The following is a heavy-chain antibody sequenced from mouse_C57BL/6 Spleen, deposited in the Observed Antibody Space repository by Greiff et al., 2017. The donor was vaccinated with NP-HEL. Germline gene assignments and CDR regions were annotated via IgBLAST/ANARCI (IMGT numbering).Heavy chain of an antibody. V-gene: IGHV5-4*01. Sequence: EVQGVESGGGLVKPGGSLKLSCAASGFTFSSYAMSWVRQTPEKRLEWVATISDGGSYTYYPDNVKGRFTISRDNAKNNLYLQMSHLKSEDTAMYYCARERLYYSNYGGYAMDYWGQGTSVTVSS. J-gene: IGHJ4*01. CDR1: GFTFSSYA. CDR2: ISDGGSYT. CDR3: ARERLYYSNYGGYAMDY. D-gene: IGHD2-5*01.